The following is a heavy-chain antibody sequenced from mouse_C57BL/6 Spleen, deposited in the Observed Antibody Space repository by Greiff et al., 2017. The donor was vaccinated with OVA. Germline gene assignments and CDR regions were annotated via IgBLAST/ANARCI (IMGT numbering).Heavy chain of an antibody. V-gene: IGHV1-54*01. CDR1: GYAFTNYL. D-gene: IGHD2-5*01. Sequence: VQLQESGAELVRPGTSVKVSCKASGYAFTNYLIEWVKQRPGQGLEWIGVINPGSGGTNYNEKFKGKATLTADKSSSTAYMQLSSLTSEDSAVYFCARSDYSNSYWGQGTTLTVSS. CDR2: INPGSGGT. J-gene: IGHJ2*01. CDR3: ARSDYSNSY.